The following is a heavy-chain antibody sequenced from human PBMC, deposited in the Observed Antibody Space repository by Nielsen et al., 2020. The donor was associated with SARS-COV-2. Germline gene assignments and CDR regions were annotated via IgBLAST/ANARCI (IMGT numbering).Heavy chain of an antibody. CDR3: AGFGGGDLAFDI. D-gene: IGHD2-21*02. Sequence: SETLSLTCAVYGGSFSGYYWSWIRQPPGKGLEWIGEINHSGSTNYNPSLKSRVTISVDTSKNQFSLKLSSVTAADTAVYYCAGFGGGDLAFDIWGPGTTVIVSS. CDR1: GGSFSGYY. CDR2: INHSGST. V-gene: IGHV4-34*01. J-gene: IGHJ3*02.